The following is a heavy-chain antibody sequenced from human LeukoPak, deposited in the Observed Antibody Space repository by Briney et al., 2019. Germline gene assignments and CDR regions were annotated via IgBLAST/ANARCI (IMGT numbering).Heavy chain of an antibody. CDR1: GFTFSRYW. J-gene: IGHJ4*02. Sequence: GGSLRLSCAASGFTFSRYWLHWVRQAPGKGLLWVSRIKSKARITRYADSAKRRFIISRDNATDTLYLQMNSLRAEATAVYYCARLLIAVAGSAKDYWGQGTLVTVSS. V-gene: IGHV3-74*01. CDR2: IKSKARIT. CDR3: ARLLIAVAGSAKDY. D-gene: IGHD6-19*01.